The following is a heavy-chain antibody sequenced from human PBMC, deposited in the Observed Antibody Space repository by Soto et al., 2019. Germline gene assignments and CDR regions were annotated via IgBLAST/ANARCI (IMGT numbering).Heavy chain of an antibody. V-gene: IGHV3-30*03. CDR2: ISRDGGTK. CDR3: TGAVASGY. Sequence: QVRLVESGGGVVQPGRSLRLSCAVSGFTVSTYGMHWVRQAPGKGLEWVAVISRDGGTKYYADSVKGRFTISRDNSRNTLFLEMNSLRSDDMAVYYCTGAVASGYWGQGTLVTVSS. J-gene: IGHJ4*02. D-gene: IGHD2-8*02. CDR1: GFTVSTYG.